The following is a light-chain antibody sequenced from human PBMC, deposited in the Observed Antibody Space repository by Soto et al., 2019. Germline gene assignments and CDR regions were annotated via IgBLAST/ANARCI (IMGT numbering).Light chain of an antibody. CDR2: GAS. CDR1: QSLSSGY. J-gene: IGKJ5*01. CDR3: QQYGSSPPIT. V-gene: IGKV3-20*01. Sequence: IVLTQSPGTLSLSPGERATLSCRASQSLSSGYLGWYQQKPGQAPRLLIYGASSRATGIPDRFSGSASGTDFTLTISRLEPEDFAVYYCQQYGSSPPITFGQGTRLEIK.